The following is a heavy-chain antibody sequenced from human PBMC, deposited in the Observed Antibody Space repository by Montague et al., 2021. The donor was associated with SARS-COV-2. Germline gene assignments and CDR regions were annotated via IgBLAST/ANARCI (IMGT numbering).Heavy chain of an antibody. CDR2: IYTLGST. CDR1: GGSISSGDYH. V-gene: IGHV4-61*09. CDR3: ARSPYRTTYLNGMDV. Sequence: TLSLTCTVSGGSISSGDYHWSWVRQPAGKGLEWIGYIYTLGSTNYNPSLKSRVTISIDTSKNQFFLKLSSVTAADTAVYFCARSPYRTTYLNGMDVWGQGTTVTVSS. J-gene: IGHJ6*02. D-gene: IGHD1-14*01.